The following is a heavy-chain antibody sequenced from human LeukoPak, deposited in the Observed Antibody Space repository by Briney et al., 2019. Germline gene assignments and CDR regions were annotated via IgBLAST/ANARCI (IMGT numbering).Heavy chain of an antibody. CDR2: ISVHRGQP. D-gene: IGHD1-14*01. Sequence: ASVKVSCKASGYTFSTYGISWVRQAPGQGLEWMGWISVHRGQPNYAQKFQGRLTLTTDTSTNTAYMELRSLRSDDTAVYYCTRDPEGGDDFDYWGQGTLVTVSS. CDR1: GYTFSTYG. V-gene: IGHV1-18*01. CDR3: TRDPEGGDDFDY. J-gene: IGHJ4*02.